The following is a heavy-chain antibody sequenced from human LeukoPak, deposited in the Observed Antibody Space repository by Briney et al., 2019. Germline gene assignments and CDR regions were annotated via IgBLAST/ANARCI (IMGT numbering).Heavy chain of an antibody. CDR2: IKQDGSEK. V-gene: IGHV3-7*01. D-gene: IGHD1-7*01. Sequence: GGSLRLSCAASGFTFSSYWMSWVRQAPGKGLEWVANIKQDGSEKYYVDSVKGRFTISRDNAKNSLYLQMNSPRAEDTAVYYCARYRYNWNLIPYYFDYWGQGTLVTVSS. CDR1: GFTFSSYW. J-gene: IGHJ4*02. CDR3: ARYRYNWNLIPYYFDY.